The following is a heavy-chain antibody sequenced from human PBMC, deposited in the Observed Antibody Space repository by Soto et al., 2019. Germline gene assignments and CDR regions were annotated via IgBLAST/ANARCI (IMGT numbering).Heavy chain of an antibody. CDR1: GFTFSSYG. V-gene: IGHV3-30*18. CDR3: AKDRGDDEYDGMDV. J-gene: IGHJ6*02. D-gene: IGHD3-10*01. CDR2: ISYDGSNK. Sequence: HPGGSLRLSCAASGFTFSSYGMHWVRQAPGKGLEWVAVISYDGSNKYYADSVKGRFTISRDNSKNTLYPQMNSLRAEDTAVYYCAKDRGDDEYDGMDVWGQGTTVTVSS.